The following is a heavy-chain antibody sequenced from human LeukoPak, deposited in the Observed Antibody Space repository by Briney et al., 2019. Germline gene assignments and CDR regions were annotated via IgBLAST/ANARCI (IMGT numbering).Heavy chain of an antibody. CDR1: GYSFTSYW. CDR3: VRGGWQLAPGGDY. D-gene: IGHD6-13*01. J-gene: IGHJ4*02. CDR2: IYPGDSDT. Sequence: PGESLKISCKGSGYSFTSYWIGWVRQMPGKGLEWMGIIYPGDSDTRYSPSFQGQVTISADKSINIAYLQWSSLKVSDTAMYYCVRGGWQLAPGGDYWGPGTLVTVSS. V-gene: IGHV5-51*01.